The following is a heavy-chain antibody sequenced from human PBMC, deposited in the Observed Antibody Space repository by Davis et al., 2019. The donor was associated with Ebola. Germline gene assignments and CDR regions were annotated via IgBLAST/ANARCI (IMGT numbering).Heavy chain of an antibody. J-gene: IGHJ4*02. D-gene: IGHD3-22*01. CDR1: GFTFSSYE. CDR2: ISSSGSTI. Sequence: GESLKISCAASGFTFSSYEMNWVRQAPGKGLEWVSYISSSGSTIYYADSVKGRFTISRDNAKNSLYLQMNSLRAEDTAVYYCASRGDYYDSSGYYYFVVDYWGQGTLVTVSS. CDR3: ASRGDYYDSSGYYYFVVDY. V-gene: IGHV3-48*03.